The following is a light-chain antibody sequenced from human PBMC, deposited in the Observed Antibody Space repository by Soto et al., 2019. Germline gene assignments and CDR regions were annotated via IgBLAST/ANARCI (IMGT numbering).Light chain of an antibody. CDR2: AAS. V-gene: IGKV1-17*03. J-gene: IGKJ4*01. Sequence: DIQMTQSPSAMSASVGDRVTITCRASEDIGNHLVWFQQKPGTVPKRLIYAASYLQSGVPSRFSGSGSGTDFTLTISSLQPEDFATYYCLQHSRYPLTFGGGTKVE. CDR1: EDIGNH. CDR3: LQHSRYPLT.